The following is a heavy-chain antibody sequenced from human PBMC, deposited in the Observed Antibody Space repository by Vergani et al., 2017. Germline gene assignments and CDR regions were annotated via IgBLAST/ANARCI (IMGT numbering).Heavy chain of an antibody. CDR1: GGSISSYY. V-gene: IGHV4-59*12. Sequence: QVQLQESGPGLVKPSETLSLTCTVSGGSISSYYWSWIRQPPGKGLEWIGYIYYSGSTNYNPSLKSRVTISVDTSKNQFSLKLSSVTAADTAVYYCARSAYGDYYYYYMDVWGKGTTVTVSS. CDR2: IYYSGST. CDR3: ARSAYGDYYYYYMDV. J-gene: IGHJ6*03. D-gene: IGHD4-17*01.